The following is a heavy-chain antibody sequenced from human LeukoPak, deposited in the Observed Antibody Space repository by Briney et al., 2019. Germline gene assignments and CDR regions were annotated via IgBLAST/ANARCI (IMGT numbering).Heavy chain of an antibody. Sequence: GGSLRLSCAASGFTFTNASTSSGCQTPGKGLEWVGRIKSKTDGGTTDYAAPVKGRFTISRDDSKNTLYLQMNSLKTEDTAVYYCTTDQLWPVVGFDYWGQGTLVTVSS. CDR2: IKSKTDGGTT. CDR3: TTDQLWPVVGFDY. D-gene: IGHD1-1*01. J-gene: IGHJ4*02. V-gene: IGHV3-15*01. CDR1: GFTFTNAS.